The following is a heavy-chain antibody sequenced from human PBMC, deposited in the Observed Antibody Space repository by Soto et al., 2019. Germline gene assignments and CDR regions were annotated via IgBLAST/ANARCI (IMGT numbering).Heavy chain of an antibody. Sequence: EEQLLESGGGLVQPGGSLRLSCEASGFSFSFVSYAMNWVRQPPGKGLEWVSAITGGGVSTYYADSVKGRFTISRDNSKNTVYLQMNSLRVDDTAVYYCAKKTAGTHPFDYWGQGTLVTVSS. J-gene: IGHJ4*02. CDR1: GFSFSFVSYA. CDR2: ITGGGVST. CDR3: AKKTAGTHPFDY. D-gene: IGHD3-10*01. V-gene: IGHV3-23*01.